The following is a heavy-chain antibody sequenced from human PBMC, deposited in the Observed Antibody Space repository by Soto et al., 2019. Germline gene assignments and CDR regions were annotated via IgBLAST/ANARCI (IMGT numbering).Heavy chain of an antibody. Sequence: QITLRESGPALVKPTQTLTLTCTFSGFSLSTSGVGVGWIRQPPGKALEGLVIIYWDDDKRYNPSLRSRLTVTKETSKNQVVLTMTNVDPEDTATYFCAHRRIGVSQWNYGDFDYWGQGTLVTVSS. D-gene: IGHD1-7*01. J-gene: IGHJ4*02. CDR1: GFSLSTSGVG. V-gene: IGHV2-5*02. CDR2: IYWDDDK. CDR3: AHRRIGVSQWNYGDFDY.